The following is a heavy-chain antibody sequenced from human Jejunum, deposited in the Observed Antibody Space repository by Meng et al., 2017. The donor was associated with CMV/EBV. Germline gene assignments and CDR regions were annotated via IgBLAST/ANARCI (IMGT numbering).Heavy chain of an antibody. V-gene: IGHV4-34*01. CDR3: ARWAGDVHDARPFDY. Sequence: GVSFSTYFWNWVRQSAGKGLEWIGQIDHSGGTKCNSSLKSRVTLSVDTSKSQFSLKLRSVTATDTAIYYCARWAGDVHDARPFDYWGQGTLVTVSS. D-gene: IGHD2-21*01. CDR2: IDHSGGT. J-gene: IGHJ4*02. CDR1: GVSFSTYF.